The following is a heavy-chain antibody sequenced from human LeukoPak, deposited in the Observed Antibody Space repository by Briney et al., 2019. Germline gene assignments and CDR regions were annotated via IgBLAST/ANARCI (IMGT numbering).Heavy chain of an antibody. CDR3: ARGISSGWSRAVGY. CDR2: IYYSGST. V-gene: IGHV4-61*01. Sequence: PSDTLSLTCTVSGGSVSSVSYYWSWIRQPPGKGLEWIGYIYYSGSTNYNPSLKSRVTISVDTSKNQFSLKLSSVTAADTAVYYCARGISSGWSRAVGYWGQGTLVTVSS. D-gene: IGHD6-19*01. CDR1: GGSVSSVSYY. J-gene: IGHJ4*02.